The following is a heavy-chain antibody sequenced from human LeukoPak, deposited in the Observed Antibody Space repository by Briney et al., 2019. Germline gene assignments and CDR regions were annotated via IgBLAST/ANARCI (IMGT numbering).Heavy chain of an antibody. V-gene: IGHV1-24*01. Sequence: GASVKVSCKASGYTFTSYAMNWVRQAPGQGLEWMGGFDPEDGETIYAQKFQGRVTMTEDTSTDTAYMELRSLRSDDTAVYYCAREGTLGARNYEGAIDYWGQGTLVTVSS. D-gene: IGHD1-7*01. CDR3: AREGTLGARNYEGAIDY. CDR1: GYTFTSYA. J-gene: IGHJ4*02. CDR2: FDPEDGET.